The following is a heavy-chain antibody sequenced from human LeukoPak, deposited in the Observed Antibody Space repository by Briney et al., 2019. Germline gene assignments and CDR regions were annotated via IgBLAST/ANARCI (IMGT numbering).Heavy chain of an antibody. D-gene: IGHD2-8*01. J-gene: IGHJ6*03. Sequence: KTSETLSLTCTVSGGSISSGGYYWSWIRQPPGKGLEWIGYIYHSGSTYYNPSLKSRVTISVDRSKNQFSLKLSSVTAADTAVYYCARLILYPLYYMDVWGKGTTVTVSS. CDR1: GGSISSGGYY. V-gene: IGHV4-30-2*01. CDR3: ARLILYPLYYMDV. CDR2: IYHSGST.